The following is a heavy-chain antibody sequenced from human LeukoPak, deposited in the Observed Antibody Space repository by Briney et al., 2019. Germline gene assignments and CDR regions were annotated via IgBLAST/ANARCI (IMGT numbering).Heavy chain of an antibody. CDR1: GYRFTSYW. Sequence: GESLKISCKGSGYRFTSYWIGWVRQMPGKGLEWMGIIYPGDSDTRYSPSFQGQVTISADKSISTAYLQWSRLKASDTAMYYCASSPAWVGYDSSGYYLDYWGQGTLVTVSS. D-gene: IGHD3-22*01. J-gene: IGHJ4*02. CDR2: IYPGDSDT. CDR3: ASSPAWVGYDSSGYYLDY. V-gene: IGHV5-51*01.